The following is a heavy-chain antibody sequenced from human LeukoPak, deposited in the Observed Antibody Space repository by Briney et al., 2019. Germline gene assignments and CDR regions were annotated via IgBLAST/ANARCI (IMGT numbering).Heavy chain of an antibody. J-gene: IGHJ5*02. D-gene: IGHD3-10*01. Sequence: GASVKVSCKASGGTFSSYAISWVRQAPGQGLEWMGGIIPIFGTANYAQKFQGRVTITADESTGTAYMELSSLRSEDTAVYYCARGSGSYYTLNWFDPWGQGTLVTVSS. CDR2: IIPIFGTA. V-gene: IGHV1-69*13. CDR1: GGTFSSYA. CDR3: ARGSGSYYTLNWFDP.